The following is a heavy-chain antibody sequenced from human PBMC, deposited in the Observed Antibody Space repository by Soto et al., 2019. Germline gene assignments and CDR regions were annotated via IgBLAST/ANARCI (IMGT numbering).Heavy chain of an antibody. Sequence: GGSLRLSCAASGFTFSSYAMSWVRQAPGKGLEWVSAISGSGGSTYYADSVKGRFTISRDNSKNPLYLQMNSLRAEDTAVYYCAKRSDCSGGSCYFGMDWFDPWGQGTLVTVSS. V-gene: IGHV3-23*01. CDR3: AKRSDCSGGSCYFGMDWFDP. CDR2: ISGSGGST. D-gene: IGHD2-15*01. CDR1: GFTFSSYA. J-gene: IGHJ5*02.